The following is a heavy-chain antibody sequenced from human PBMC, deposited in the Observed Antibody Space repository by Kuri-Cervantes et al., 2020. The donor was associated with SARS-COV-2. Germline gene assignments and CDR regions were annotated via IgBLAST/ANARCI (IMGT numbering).Heavy chain of an antibody. Sequence: SETLSLTCTVSGGSISSYYWSWIRQPPGKGLEWIGYIYYSGRTNYNPSLKSRVTISVDTSKNQFSLKLSSVTAADTAVYYCARGDCSGGSCYGMDVWGQGTTVTVSS. D-gene: IGHD2-15*01. V-gene: IGHV4-59*01. J-gene: IGHJ6*02. CDR2: IYYSGRT. CDR1: GGSISSYY. CDR3: ARGDCSGGSCYGMDV.